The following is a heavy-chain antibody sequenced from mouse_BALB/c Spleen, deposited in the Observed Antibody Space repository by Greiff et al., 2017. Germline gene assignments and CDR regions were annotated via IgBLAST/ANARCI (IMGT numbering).Heavy chain of an antibody. Sequence: EVKLMESGGGLVKPGGSLKLSCAASGFTFSDYYMYWVRQTPEKRLEWVATISDGGSYTYYPDSVKGRFTISRDNAENNLYLQMRSLKSEDTAMYYCARGSYFDYWGQGTTLTVSS. CDR1: GFTFSDYY. V-gene: IGHV5-4*02. CDR2: ISDGGSYT. CDR3: ARGSYFDY. J-gene: IGHJ2*01.